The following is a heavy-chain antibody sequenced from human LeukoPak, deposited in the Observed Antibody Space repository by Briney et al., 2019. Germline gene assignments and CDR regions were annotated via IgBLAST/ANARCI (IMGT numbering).Heavy chain of an antibody. CDR3: ARVEARRERWLQHFDY. CDR1: GGSISSGSYY. Sequence: SETLSLTCTVSGGSISSGSYYWSWIRQPAGKGLEWIGRIYTSGSTNYNPSLKSRVTISVDTSKNQFSLKLSSVTAADTAVYYCARVEARRERWLQHFDYWGQGTLVTVSS. D-gene: IGHD5-24*01. J-gene: IGHJ4*02. CDR2: IYTSGST. V-gene: IGHV4-61*02.